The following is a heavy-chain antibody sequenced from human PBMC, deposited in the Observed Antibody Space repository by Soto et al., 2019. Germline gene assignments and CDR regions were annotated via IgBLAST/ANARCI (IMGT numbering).Heavy chain of an antibody. CDR3: ASCRIAAAGDYYYYYGMDV. J-gene: IGHJ6*02. V-gene: IGHV1-69*13. CDR1: GGTFSSYA. Sequence: SVKVSCKASGGTFSSYAISWVRQAPGQGLEWMGGIIPIFGTANYAQKFQGGVTITADESTSTAYMELSSLRSEDTAVYYCASCRIAAAGDYYYYYGMDVWGQGTTVTVSS. CDR2: IIPIFGTA. D-gene: IGHD6-13*01.